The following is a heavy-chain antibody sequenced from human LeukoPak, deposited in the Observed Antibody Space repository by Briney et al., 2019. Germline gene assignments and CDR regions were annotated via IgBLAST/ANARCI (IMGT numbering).Heavy chain of an antibody. CDR2: ISAYNGNT. Sequence: ASVNVSCKASGYTFTSYGISWVRPAPGQGLEWMGWISAYNGNTNYAQKLQGRVTMTTDTSTSTAYMELRSLRSDDTAVYYCAREARELPLDYWGQGTLVTVSS. CDR1: GYTFTSYG. V-gene: IGHV1-18*01. J-gene: IGHJ4*02. CDR3: AREARELPLDY. D-gene: IGHD1-26*01.